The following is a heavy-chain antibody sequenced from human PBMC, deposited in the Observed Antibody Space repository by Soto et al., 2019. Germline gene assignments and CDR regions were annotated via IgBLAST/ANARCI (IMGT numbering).Heavy chain of an antibody. CDR1: GYSFTSYW. J-gene: IGHJ3*02. CDR2: IYPGDSDT. CDR3: ARIEMATSSTAAFDI. D-gene: IGHD5-12*01. V-gene: IGHV5-51*01. Sequence: GESLKISCKGSGYSFTSYWIGWVRQMPGKGLEWMGIIYPGDSDTRYSPSFQGQVTISADKSISTAYLQWSSLKASDTAMYYCARIEMATSSTAAFDIWGKGTMVTVSS.